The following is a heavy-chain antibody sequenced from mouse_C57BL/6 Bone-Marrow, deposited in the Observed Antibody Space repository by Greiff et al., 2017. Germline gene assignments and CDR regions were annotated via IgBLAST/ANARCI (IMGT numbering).Heavy chain of an antibody. CDR2: IDPSDSDT. J-gene: IGHJ1*03. CDR1: GYTFTSYW. CDR3: AREGTTVPWYFDV. D-gene: IGHD1-1*01. Sequence: QVQLQQPGAELVKPGASVKLSCKASGYTFTSYWMQWVKQRPGKGLEWIGEIDPSDSDTNYNQKFKGKATLTVDPSSSTAYMQLSSLTSEDSAVYYCAREGTTVPWYFDVWGTGTTVTVSS. V-gene: IGHV1-50*01.